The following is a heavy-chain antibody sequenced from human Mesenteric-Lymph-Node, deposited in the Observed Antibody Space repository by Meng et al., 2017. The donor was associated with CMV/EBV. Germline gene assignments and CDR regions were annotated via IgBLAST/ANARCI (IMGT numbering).Heavy chain of an antibody. CDR1: GFTFREYY. D-gene: IGHD3-9*01. CDR2: INSGGSVI. CDR3: ARAGAYYDFLTGDDY. V-gene: IGHV3-11*01. Sequence: GGSLRLSCAASGFTFREYYMSWIRQAPGKGLEWLSYINSGGSVIQYADSVKGRFTISRANAKKSVFLQMNSLRAEDTGVYYCARAGAYYDFLTGDDYWGQGTLVTVSS. J-gene: IGHJ4*02.